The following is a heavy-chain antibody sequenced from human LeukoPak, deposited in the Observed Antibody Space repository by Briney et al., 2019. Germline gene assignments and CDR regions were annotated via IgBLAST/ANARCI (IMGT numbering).Heavy chain of an antibody. CDR1: GGSISSSSYY. D-gene: IGHD3-10*01. J-gene: IGHJ4*02. V-gene: IGHV4-39*01. CDR2: IYHSGSS. CDR3: ARHSSYYGNFDY. Sequence: SETLSLTCTVSGGSISSSSYYWGWIRQPPGKGLEWIGSIYHSGSSYYNPSLKSRVTISVDTSKNQFSLKLSSVTAADTAVYYCARHSSYYGNFDYWGQGTLDTVSS.